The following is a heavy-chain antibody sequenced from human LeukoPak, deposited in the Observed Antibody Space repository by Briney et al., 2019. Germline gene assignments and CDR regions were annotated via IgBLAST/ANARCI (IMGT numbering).Heavy chain of an antibody. CDR2: ISSSGSTI. CDR1: GFTFSSYE. CDR3: ARAHYYDSSGLDF. D-gene: IGHD3-22*01. Sequence: GGSLRLSCAASGFTFSSYEMNWVRQAPGKGLEWVSYISSSGSTIYYADSLKGRFTVSRDNAKNSLYLQMNSLRAEDTAVYYCARAHYYDSSGLDFWGQGTLVTVSS. J-gene: IGHJ4*02. V-gene: IGHV3-48*03.